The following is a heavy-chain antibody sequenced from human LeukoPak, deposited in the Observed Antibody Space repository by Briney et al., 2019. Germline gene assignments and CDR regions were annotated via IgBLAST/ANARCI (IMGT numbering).Heavy chain of an antibody. CDR2: ISGSGGST. V-gene: IGHV3-23*01. J-gene: IGHJ4*02. Sequence: GGSLRLSCAASGFTFSNSWMSWVRQAPGKGLEWVSAISGSGGSTYYADSVKGRFTISRDNSKNTLYLQMNSLRAEDTAVYYCAEVVGSGYSSDYWGQGTLVTVSS. CDR3: AEVVGSGYSSDY. CDR1: GFTFSNSW. D-gene: IGHD5-18*01.